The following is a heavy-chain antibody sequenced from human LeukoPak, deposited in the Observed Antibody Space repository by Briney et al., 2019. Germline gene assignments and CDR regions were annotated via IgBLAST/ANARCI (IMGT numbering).Heavy chain of an antibody. V-gene: IGHV5-51*01. CDR3: ARHGGTTVTTEFYFDY. D-gene: IGHD4-11*01. CDR2: IYPGDSDT. J-gene: IGHJ4*02. Sequence: GESLKISCKGSGYSFTSYWIGWVRQMPGKGLEWMGIIYPGDSDTRYSPSFQGQVTISADKSISTAYLQWSSLKASDTAMYYCARHGGTTVTTEFYFDYWGQGTLVTVSS. CDR1: GYSFTSYW.